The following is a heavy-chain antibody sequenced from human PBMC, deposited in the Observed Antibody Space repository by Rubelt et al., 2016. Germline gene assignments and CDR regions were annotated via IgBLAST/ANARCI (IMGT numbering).Heavy chain of an antibody. CDR1: GFTFSSYS. CDR3: ARSLGGSDY. J-gene: IGHJ4*02. V-gene: IGHV3-66*01. D-gene: IGHD1-26*01. CDR2: VYSGGNT. Sequence: EVQVVESGGGLVQPGGSLRLSCAASGFTFSSYSMMWVRQAPGKGLEWVSVVYSGGNTNYADSVKGRFTISRDNSKNTLKRQMNSLRAEDTAVYYCARSLGGSDYWGQGTLVTVSS.